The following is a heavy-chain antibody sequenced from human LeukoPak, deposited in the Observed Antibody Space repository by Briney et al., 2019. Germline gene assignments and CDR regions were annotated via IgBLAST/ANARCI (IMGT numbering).Heavy chain of an antibody. Sequence: TGGSLRLSCAASGFTFSSYSMNWVRQAPGKGLEWVSSISSSSSYIYYADSVKGRFTISRDNAKNSLYLQMNSLRAEDTAVYYCARDHRSSWYSDIAVAGTFDYWGQGTLVTVSS. V-gene: IGHV3-21*01. D-gene: IGHD6-19*01. CDR2: ISSSSSYI. J-gene: IGHJ4*02. CDR3: ARDHRSSWYSDIAVAGTFDY. CDR1: GFTFSSYS.